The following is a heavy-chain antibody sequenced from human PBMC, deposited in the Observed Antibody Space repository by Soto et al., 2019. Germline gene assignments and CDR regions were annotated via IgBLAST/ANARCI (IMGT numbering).Heavy chain of an antibody. CDR2: ISQDGGIQ. CDR3: VTSELSFAY. J-gene: IGHJ4*02. D-gene: IGHD1-26*01. Sequence: WFLRLSCAASGFTFSSYTMHWVRQAPGRGLEWVAVISQDGGIQHYADSVKGRFTISRDNSESTLYLQMNGLSSEDTAVYYCVTSELSFAYWGQGSLVTVSS. CDR1: GFTFSSYT. V-gene: IGHV3-30-3*01.